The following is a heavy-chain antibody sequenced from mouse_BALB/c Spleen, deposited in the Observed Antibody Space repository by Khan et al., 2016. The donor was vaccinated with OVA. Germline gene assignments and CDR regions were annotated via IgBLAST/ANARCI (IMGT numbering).Heavy chain of an antibody. CDR3: ARSTYRYAFVY. J-gene: IGHJ3*01. CDR2: IIYTGYT. D-gene: IGHD2-12*01. V-gene: IGHV3-8*02. CDR1: GDSITSGY. Sequence: EVQLQESGPSLVKPSQTLSLTCSVTGDSITSGYWNWIRKFPGNKLEYMGYIIYTGYTYYNPSLKSRISITRHTSKNQYYLQLSSVTDEDTATYNVARSTYRYAFVYWGQGTLVTVSA.